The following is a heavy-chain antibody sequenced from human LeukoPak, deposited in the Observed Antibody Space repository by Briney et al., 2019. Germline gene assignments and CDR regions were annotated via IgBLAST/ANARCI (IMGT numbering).Heavy chain of an antibody. D-gene: IGHD6-19*01. J-gene: IGHJ4*02. CDR1: GFTFSSYS. CDR2: ISSSSSYI. Sequence: GGSLRLSCAASGFTFSSYSMNWVRQAPGKGLEWVSSISSSSSYIYYADSVKGRFTISRDNSKNTLYLQMNSLRTEDTAVYYCARDLSYRSGLGYWGQGTLVTVSS. V-gene: IGHV3-21*01. CDR3: ARDLSYRSGLGY.